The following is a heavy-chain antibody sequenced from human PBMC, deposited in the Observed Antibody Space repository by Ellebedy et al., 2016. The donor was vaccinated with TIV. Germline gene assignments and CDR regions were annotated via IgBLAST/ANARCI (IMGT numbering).Heavy chain of an antibody. J-gene: IGHJ4*02. Sequence: ESLKISXAASGFTFSDYYMSWIRQPPGKGLEWIGEINHRGSINYNPSLKSRLTISVDASKNELSLKLTSVTAADTAVYYCARGDVKVWEAAAHWGQGTLVTVSA. CDR3: ARGDVKVWEAAAH. CDR2: INHRGSI. D-gene: IGHD6-25*01. CDR1: GFTFSDYY. V-gene: IGHV4-34*01.